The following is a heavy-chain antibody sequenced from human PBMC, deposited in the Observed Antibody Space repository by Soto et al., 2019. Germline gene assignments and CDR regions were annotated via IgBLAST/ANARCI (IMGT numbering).Heavy chain of an antibody. CDR2: IWYDGSNK. J-gene: IGHJ4*02. CDR3: ARDGGEFWRGYYQGFDY. V-gene: IGHV3-33*01. D-gene: IGHD3-3*01. Sequence: QVQLVESGGGVVQPGRSLRLSCAASGFTFSSYGMHWVRQAPGKGLEWVAVIWYDGSNKYYADSVKGRFTISRDNSKNTLYLQMNSLRAEDTAVYYCARDGGEFWRGYYQGFDYWGQGTLVTVSS. CDR1: GFTFSSYG.